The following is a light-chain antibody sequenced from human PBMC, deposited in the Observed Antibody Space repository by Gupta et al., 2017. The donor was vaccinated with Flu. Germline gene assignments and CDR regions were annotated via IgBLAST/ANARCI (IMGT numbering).Light chain of an antibody. CDR3: QREPHPFT. CDR2: TVY. Sequence: DDVLSPSPLSLSVTRGQAASISCRSSQSLVNKNGITYLTWFQQRPGQSPMLLSYTVYKRDSVVPEIFSGSESVTVATQIISRVGAEDVVFYYCQREPHPFTFGGGTRVEIK. CDR1: QSLVNKNGITY. V-gene: IGKV2-30*01. J-gene: IGKJ4*01.